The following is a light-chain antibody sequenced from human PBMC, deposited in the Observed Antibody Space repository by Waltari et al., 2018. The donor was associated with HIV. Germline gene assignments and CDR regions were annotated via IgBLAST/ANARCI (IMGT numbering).Light chain of an antibody. Sequence: DIQMTQSPSTLSVAVRDRVIITCRASQSISASLAWYHQKPGKAPRLLISQASVLEPGVPSRFSGSGSGTDFTLTINILQPDDFGTYYCQQSDTYYTFGQGTKLERK. J-gene: IGKJ2*01. CDR2: QAS. CDR3: QQSDTYYT. V-gene: IGKV1-5*03. CDR1: QSISAS.